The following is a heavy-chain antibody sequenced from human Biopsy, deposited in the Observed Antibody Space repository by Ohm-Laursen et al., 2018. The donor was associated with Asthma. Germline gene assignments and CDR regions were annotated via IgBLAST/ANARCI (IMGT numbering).Heavy chain of an antibody. D-gene: IGHD3-22*01. CDR1: GGSISSGDYY. CDR3: ARDLSFYDSSGYYRRWFDP. CDR2: IYYSGST. Sequence: SDTLSLTCTVSGGSISSGDYYWSWIRQPPGKGLEWIGDIYYSGSTYYNPSLKSRVTISVDTSKNQFSLKLSSVTAADTAVYYCARDLSFYDSSGYYRRWFDPWGQGTLVTVSS. J-gene: IGHJ5*02. V-gene: IGHV4-30-4*02.